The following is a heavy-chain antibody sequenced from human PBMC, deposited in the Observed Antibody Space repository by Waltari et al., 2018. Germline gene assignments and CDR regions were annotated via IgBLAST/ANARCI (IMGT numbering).Heavy chain of an antibody. Sequence: QVQLVQSGAEVKKPGSSVKVSCKASGGTFSSYAISWVRQAPGQGLAWMGGSIPTFGTANYAQKFQGRVTITADESTSTAYMELSSLRSEDTAVYYCARVVITTLNYYYGMDVWGQGTTVTVSS. D-gene: IGHD3-22*01. V-gene: IGHV1-69*13. CDR3: ARVVITTLNYYYGMDV. J-gene: IGHJ6*02. CDR1: GGTFSSYA. CDR2: SIPTFGTA.